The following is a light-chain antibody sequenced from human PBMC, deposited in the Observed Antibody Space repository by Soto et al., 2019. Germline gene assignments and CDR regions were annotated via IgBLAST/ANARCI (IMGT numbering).Light chain of an antibody. CDR1: SSNIGSNT. V-gene: IGLV1-44*01. CDR3: AAWDDGLNGSWV. J-gene: IGLJ3*02. CDR2: SNN. Sequence: QSVLTQPPSASGTPGQRVAISCSGSSSNIGSNTVNWYQQLPGTAPKLLIYSNNQRPSRVPDRFSASKSGTSASLAISGLQSEDEADYYCAAWDDGLNGSWVFGGGTNLTVL.